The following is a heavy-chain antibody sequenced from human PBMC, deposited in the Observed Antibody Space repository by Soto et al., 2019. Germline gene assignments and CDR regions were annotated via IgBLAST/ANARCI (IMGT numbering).Heavy chain of an antibody. Sequence: VRLSCSGSGFTFSGYAMHWVRQAPGKGLEYVSGISNNGGSTYYTDSVKGRFTISRDNSKNTLYLLMSSLRAEDTAVYYCVKDRDRSSWYFSPFDLWGRGTLVTVSS. D-gene: IGHD6-13*01. V-gene: IGHV3-64D*06. CDR3: VKDRDRSSWYFSPFDL. CDR1: GFTFSGYA. CDR2: ISNNGGST. J-gene: IGHJ2*01.